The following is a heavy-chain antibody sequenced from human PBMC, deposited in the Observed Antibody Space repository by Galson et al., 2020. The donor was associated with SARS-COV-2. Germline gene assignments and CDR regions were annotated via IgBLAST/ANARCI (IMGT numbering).Heavy chain of an antibody. V-gene: IGHV5-51*01. CDR2: IYLEDSDT. Sequence: GESLKISCKGSGYTFTNYWIAWVRQMPGKGLEWMGIIYLEDSDTRYSPSFEGQVTISADKSISTAYLQWSSLKAADTAMYYCAITGNLVRGPRGYCDVWGRGTLVTVSS. CDR3: AITGNLVRGPRGYCDV. CDR1: GYTFTNYW. D-gene: IGHD3-10*01. J-gene: IGHJ2*01.